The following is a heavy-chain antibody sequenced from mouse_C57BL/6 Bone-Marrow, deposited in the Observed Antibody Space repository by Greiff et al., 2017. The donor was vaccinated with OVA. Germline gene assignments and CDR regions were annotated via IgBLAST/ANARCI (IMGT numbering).Heavy chain of an antibody. D-gene: IGHD1-1*01. V-gene: IGHV1-69*01. CDR1: GYTFTSYW. Sequence: QVQLQQSGAELVMPGASVKLSCKASGYTFTSYWMHWVKQRPGQGLEWIGEIDPSDSYTNYNQKFKGKSTLTVDKSSSTAYMQLSSLTSEDSAVYYCARPLLITTAHYYAMDYWGQGTSVTVSS. CDR2: IDPSDSYT. CDR3: ARPLLITTAHYYAMDY. J-gene: IGHJ4*01.